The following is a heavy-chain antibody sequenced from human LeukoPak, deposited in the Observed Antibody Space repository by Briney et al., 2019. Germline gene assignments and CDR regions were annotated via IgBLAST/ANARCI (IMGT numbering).Heavy chain of an antibody. CDR1: GFTFSSYS. V-gene: IGHV3-21*01. Sequence: GGSLRLSCAASGFTFSSYSMNWVRQAPGKGLEWVSSISSSSSYVYYADSVKGRFTISRDNAKNSLYLQMNSLRAEDTAVYYCEGFIAAAGTAFYWGQGTLVTVSS. J-gene: IGHJ4*02. D-gene: IGHD6-13*01. CDR3: EGFIAAAGTAFY. CDR2: ISSSSSYV.